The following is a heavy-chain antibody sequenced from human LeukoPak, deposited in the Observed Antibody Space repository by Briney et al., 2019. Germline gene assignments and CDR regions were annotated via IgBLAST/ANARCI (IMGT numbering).Heavy chain of an antibody. Sequence: GGSLRLSCVASGFSFSNAWMNWVRQAPGKGPEWVGRIQRKIDGGTTDYAAPVKGRFTISRDDSKNTVHLQMNSLKTEDTAVYYCTPTGGNNFDYWGQGTLVTVSS. D-gene: IGHD1-14*01. V-gene: IGHV3-15*07. J-gene: IGHJ4*02. CDR1: GFSFSNAW. CDR3: TPTGGNNFDY. CDR2: IQRKIDGGTT.